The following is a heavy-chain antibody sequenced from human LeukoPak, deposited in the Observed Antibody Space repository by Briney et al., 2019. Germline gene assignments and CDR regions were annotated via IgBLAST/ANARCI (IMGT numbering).Heavy chain of an antibody. CDR2: IYYSGST. D-gene: IGHD6-19*01. J-gene: IGHJ4*02. CDR1: GGSISSYY. Sequence: SETLSLTCTVSGGSISSYYWSWIRQPPGKGPEWIGYIYYSGSTNYNPSLKSRVTISVDTSKNQFSLKLSSVTAADTAVYYCARQGSGRKGDYWGQGTLVTVSS. V-gene: IGHV4-59*08. CDR3: ARQGSGRKGDY.